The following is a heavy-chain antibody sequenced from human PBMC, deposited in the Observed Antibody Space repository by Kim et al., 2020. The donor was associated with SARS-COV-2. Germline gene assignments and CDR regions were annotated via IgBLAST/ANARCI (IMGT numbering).Heavy chain of an antibody. CDR2: IYLGGST. Sequence: GGSLRLSCAPSGFTVISAYMTWVRQAPGKGLEWVSIIYLGGSTYHADSVKGRFTISKDTSKNMLFLQMNSLRGEDTAVYYCARGSYDAFDIWGQGTMVTVSS. CDR1: GFTVISAY. V-gene: IGHV3-53*01. J-gene: IGHJ3*02. CDR3: ARGSYDAFDI.